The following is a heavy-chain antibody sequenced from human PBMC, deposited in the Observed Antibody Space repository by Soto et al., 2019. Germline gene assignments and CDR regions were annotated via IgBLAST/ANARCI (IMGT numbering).Heavy chain of an antibody. V-gene: IGHV3-23*01. J-gene: IGHJ4*02. CDR2: ISGSGGST. CDR1: GFTFSSYA. CDR3: AKGSSGYDY. D-gene: IGHD6-19*01. Sequence: GGSLRLSCAAAGFTFSSYAMCWVRQAPGKGLEWVSAISGSGGSTYYADSVKGRFTISRDNSKNTLYLQMNSLRAEDKDVNYCAKGSSGYDYWGQGTLVTVSS.